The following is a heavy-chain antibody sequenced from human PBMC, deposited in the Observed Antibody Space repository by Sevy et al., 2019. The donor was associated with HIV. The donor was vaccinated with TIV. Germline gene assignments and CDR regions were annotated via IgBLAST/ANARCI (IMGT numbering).Heavy chain of an antibody. J-gene: IGHJ3*02. Sequence: SETLSLTCTVSGGSISSYYWSWIRQPPGKGLEWIGYIYYSGRTNYNPSLKSRVTISVDTSKNQFSLKLSSVTAADTAVYYCARSRSSGSYYNYYDAFDIWGQGTMVTVSS. CDR3: ARSRSSGSYYNYYDAFDI. V-gene: IGHV4-59*01. D-gene: IGHD3-10*01. CDR2: IYYSGRT. CDR1: GGSISSYY.